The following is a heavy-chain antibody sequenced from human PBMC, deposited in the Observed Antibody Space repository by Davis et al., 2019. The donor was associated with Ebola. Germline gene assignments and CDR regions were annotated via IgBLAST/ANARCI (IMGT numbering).Heavy chain of an antibody. V-gene: IGHV3-74*01. CDR2: IKTDGSNT. CDR3: VKEGVYGTSSGRYYYGMDV. J-gene: IGHJ6*04. D-gene: IGHD6-6*01. Sequence: PGGSLRLSCVASGFTFSSYWMHWVRQVPGKGLVWVSRIKTDGSNTIYADSAKGRFTISRDNAKNTVYLQMNSLRAEDTAVYYCVKEGVYGTSSGRYYYGMDVWGKGTTVTVSS. CDR1: GFTFSSYW.